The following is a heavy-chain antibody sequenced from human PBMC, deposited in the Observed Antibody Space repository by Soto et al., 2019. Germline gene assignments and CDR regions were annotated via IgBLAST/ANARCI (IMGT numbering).Heavy chain of an antibody. CDR1: GGSISSGTYY. J-gene: IGHJ4*02. V-gene: IGHV4-31*03. D-gene: IGHD2-15*01. CDR3: ARDSDYCTGGSCYGNFDF. Sequence: SETLSLTCTVSGGSISSGTYYWTWVRQRPGEGLEWIGFISHSGRTYYNPSLKSRAAISVDTSENQFSLRLSSVTAADTAVYSCARDSDYCTGGSCYGNFDFWGQGTLVTVSS. CDR2: ISHSGRT.